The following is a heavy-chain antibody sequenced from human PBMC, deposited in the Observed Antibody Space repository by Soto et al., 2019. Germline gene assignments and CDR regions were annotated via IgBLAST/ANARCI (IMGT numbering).Heavy chain of an antibody. Sequence: EVQLVESGGGLVPPGGSLRLSCAASGFTFTSYWMHWVRQAPGKGLVWVSRIKSDGSSTNYADSVKGRFTISRDNAKNTVYLKMNSLRAEDTAVYYCARGGRGGFDYWGQGALVTVSS. CDR2: IKSDGSST. V-gene: IGHV3-74*01. J-gene: IGHJ4*02. CDR1: GFTFTSYW. D-gene: IGHD3-16*01. CDR3: ARGGRGGFDY.